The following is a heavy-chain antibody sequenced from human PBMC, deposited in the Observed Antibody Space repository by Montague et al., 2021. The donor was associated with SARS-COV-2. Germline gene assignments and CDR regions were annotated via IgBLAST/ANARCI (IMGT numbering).Heavy chain of an antibody. CDR2: ISGGRT. CDR3: TKGGQDCDSSSCYFD. Sequence: SLRLSYAASGFTFTNYAMSWVRRAPGKGLEWVSVISGGRTHYADSAKGRFTISRDNSKSTLYLQMDSPRAEDTAVYYCTKGGQDCDSSSCYFDWGQGTLVTVSS. CDR1: GFTFTNYA. J-gene: IGHJ4*02. D-gene: IGHD2-2*01. V-gene: IGHV3-23*01.